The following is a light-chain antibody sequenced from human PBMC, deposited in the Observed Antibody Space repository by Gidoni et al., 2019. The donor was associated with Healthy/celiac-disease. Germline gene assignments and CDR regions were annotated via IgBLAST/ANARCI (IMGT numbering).Light chain of an antibody. CDR2: QDS. V-gene: IGLV3-1*01. CDR3: QAWDSSTAV. CDR1: KLGDKF. Sequence: SSELTQPPSLSVSPGQTASITCSGDKLGDKFACWYQQKPGQSPVLVIYQDSKRPSGIPERFSGSNSGNTATLTISGTQAMDEADYYCQAWDSSTAVFGGGTKLTVL. J-gene: IGLJ2*01.